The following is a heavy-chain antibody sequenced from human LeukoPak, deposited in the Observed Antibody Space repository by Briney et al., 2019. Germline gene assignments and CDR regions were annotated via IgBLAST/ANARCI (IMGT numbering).Heavy chain of an antibody. V-gene: IGHV4-61*01. CDR1: GGSVSSGSYY. Sequence: PSETLSLTCTVSGGSVSSGSYYWSWIRQPPGKGLEWIGYIYYSGSTNYNPSLKSRVTISVDTSKNQFSLKLSSVTAADTAVYYCARLPHDLHAFDIWGQGTMVTVSS. D-gene: IGHD3-3*01. J-gene: IGHJ3*02. CDR2: IYYSGST. CDR3: ARLPHDLHAFDI.